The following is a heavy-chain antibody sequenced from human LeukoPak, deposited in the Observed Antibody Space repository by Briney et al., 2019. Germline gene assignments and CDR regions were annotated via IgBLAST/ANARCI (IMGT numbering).Heavy chain of an antibody. J-gene: IGHJ6*03. CDR2: IYYSGST. Sequence: SSETLSLTCTVSGGSISRSSYYWGWIRQPPGKGLEWIGSIYYSGSTYYNPSLKSRVTISVDTSKNQFSLKLSSVTAADTAVYYCARQGGSAYGFYYYYYYMDVWGKGITVTISS. CDR3: ARQGGSAYGFYYYYYYMDV. CDR1: GGSISRSSYY. V-gene: IGHV4-39*01. D-gene: IGHD5-12*01.